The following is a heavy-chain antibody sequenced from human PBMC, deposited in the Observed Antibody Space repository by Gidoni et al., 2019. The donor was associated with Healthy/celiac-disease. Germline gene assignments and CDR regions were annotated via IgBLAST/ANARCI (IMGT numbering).Heavy chain of an antibody. J-gene: IGHJ4*02. CDR2: INHSGST. CDR3: ASYTTVTGFDY. Sequence: VQLQQWGAGLLTPSETLSLTCAVYGGSFSGYYWSWIRQPPGKGLEWIGEINHSGSTNYNPSLKSRVTISVDTSKNQFALKLSSVTAADTAVYYCASYTTVTGFDYWGQGTLVTVSS. CDR1: GGSFSGYY. V-gene: IGHV4-34*01. D-gene: IGHD4-17*01.